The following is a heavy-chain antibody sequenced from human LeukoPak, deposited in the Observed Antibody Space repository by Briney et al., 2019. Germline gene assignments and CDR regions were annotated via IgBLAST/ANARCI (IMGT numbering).Heavy chain of an antibody. CDR1: GFTFSSYA. D-gene: IGHD1-26*01. V-gene: IGHV3-21*01. CDR3: ARLSRSSYGKCYFDS. CDR2: LTGGSDYV. J-gene: IGHJ4*02. Sequence: GGSLRLSCAASGFTFSSYAMEWVRQAPGKGLEWLSSLTGGSDYVYYADSVKGRFTISRDNAKSSLYLQMNSLRAEDTAVYYCARLSRSSYGKCYFDSWGQGTLVTVSS.